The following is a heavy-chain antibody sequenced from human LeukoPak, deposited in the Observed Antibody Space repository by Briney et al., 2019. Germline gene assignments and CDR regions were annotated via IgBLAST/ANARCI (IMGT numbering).Heavy chain of an antibody. CDR3: ARLTPDSYYDFWSGSSGFIAFDI. CDR2: IYYSGST. J-gene: IGHJ3*02. CDR1: GVSIKSHY. D-gene: IGHD3-3*01. V-gene: IGHV4-59*11. Sequence: SETLSLTCTVSGVSIKSHYWSWIRQPPGKGLEWIGYIYYSGSTNYNPSLKSRVTISVDTSKNQFSLKLSSVTAADTAVYYCARLTPDSYYDFWSGSSGFIAFDIWGQGTMVTVSS.